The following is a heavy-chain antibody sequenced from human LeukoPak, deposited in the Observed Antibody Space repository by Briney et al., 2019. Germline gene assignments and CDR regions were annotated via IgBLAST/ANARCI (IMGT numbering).Heavy chain of an antibody. J-gene: IGHJ6*03. CDR2: IYTSGTI. D-gene: IGHD2-2*01. CDR1: GGSISSYY. CDR3: ARVGHYCSSTSCYAGYYYYYMDV. V-gene: IGHV4-4*07. Sequence: PSETLSLTCTVSGGSISSYYWSWIRQPAGTALEWIGRIYTSGTITYNPSLKSRVTMSVDTSKNQFSLKLSSVTAADTAVYYCARVGHYCSSTSCYAGYYYYYMDVWGKGTTVTISS.